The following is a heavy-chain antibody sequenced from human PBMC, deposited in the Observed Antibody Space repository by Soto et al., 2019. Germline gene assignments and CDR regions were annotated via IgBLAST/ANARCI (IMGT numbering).Heavy chain of an antibody. CDR3: ARDAGGNYPFDY. CDR1: GFTVSSSN. Sequence: EVQLVESGGGFIQPGGSLRLSCAASGFTVSSSNMSWVRQAPGKGLEWVSVSYSGGSTYYADSVKGRFTISRDNSKNTLYLQMNSLRAEDTAVYYCARDAGGNYPFDYWGQGTLVTVSS. V-gene: IGHV3-53*01. J-gene: IGHJ4*02. D-gene: IGHD1-26*01. CDR2: SYSGGST.